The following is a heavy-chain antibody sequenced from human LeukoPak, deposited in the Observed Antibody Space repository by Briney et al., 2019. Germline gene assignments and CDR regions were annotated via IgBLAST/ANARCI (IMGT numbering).Heavy chain of an antibody. CDR2: INHSGST. CDR1: GGSFSGYY. J-gene: IGHJ6*02. Sequence: SETLSLTCAVYGGSFSGYYWSLIRQPPGKGLEWIGEINHSGSTNYNPSLKSRVTISVDTSKNQFSLKLSSVTAADTAVYYCARHSGGSRLLYYYYYGMDVWGQGTTVTVSS. V-gene: IGHV4-34*01. D-gene: IGHD2-15*01. CDR3: ARHSGGSRLLYYYYYGMDV.